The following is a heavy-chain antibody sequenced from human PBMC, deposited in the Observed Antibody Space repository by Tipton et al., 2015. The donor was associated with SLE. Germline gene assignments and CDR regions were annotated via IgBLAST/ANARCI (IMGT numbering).Heavy chain of an antibody. D-gene: IGHD1-26*01. Sequence: SLRLSCAASGFTVSSNYMSWVRQAPGKGLEWVSVIYSGGRTYYADSVKGRFTISRDNSKNTLYLEMNSLRIEGTAVYYCARDSGSYLGAFDIWGQGTMVTVSS. CDR1: GFTVSSNY. CDR3: ARDSGSYLGAFDI. J-gene: IGHJ3*02. V-gene: IGHV3-66*02. CDR2: IYSGGRT.